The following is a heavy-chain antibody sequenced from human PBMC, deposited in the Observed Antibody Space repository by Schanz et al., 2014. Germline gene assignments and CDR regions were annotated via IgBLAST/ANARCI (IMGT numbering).Heavy chain of an antibody. CDR2: IKQDGSEK. Sequence: VYLVQAGGGVVQPGRSLRLSCAASGFTFSSYWMSWVRQAPGKGLEWVANIKQDGSEKYYVDSVQGRFTISRDNAKNSLYLQMNSLRAEDTAVYYCARDGYNAYDLKRGDYWGQGTQVAVSS. J-gene: IGHJ4*02. CDR3: ARDGYNAYDLKRGDY. D-gene: IGHD5-12*01. V-gene: IGHV3-7*01. CDR1: GFTFSSYW.